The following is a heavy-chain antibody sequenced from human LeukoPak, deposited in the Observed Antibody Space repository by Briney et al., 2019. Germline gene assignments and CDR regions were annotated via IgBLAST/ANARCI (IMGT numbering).Heavy chain of an antibody. CDR1: GGSITSSSYY. D-gene: IGHD3-10*01. CDR2: IYYSGST. J-gene: IGHJ4*02. CDR3: ASRRSGGYYNDGVPFDY. Sequence: SETLSLTCTVSGGSITSSSYYWGWIRQPPGKGLEWMGNIYYSGSTYYNPSLKSRVTISVDTSKNQFSLKLSSVTAADTAVYYCASRRSGGYYNDGVPFDYWGQGTLVTVSS. V-gene: IGHV4-39*01.